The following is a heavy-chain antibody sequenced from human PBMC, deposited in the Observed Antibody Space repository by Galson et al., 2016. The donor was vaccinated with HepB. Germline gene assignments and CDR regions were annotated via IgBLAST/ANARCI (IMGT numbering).Heavy chain of an antibody. CDR1: GFAFSNAW. D-gene: IGHD1-1*01. CDR2: ISVYRTI. CDR3: ARSVEGHFDY. V-gene: IGHV3-69-1*01. Sequence: SLRLSCAASGFAFSNAWMNWVRQAPGKGLEWVSYISVYRTIYYADSVKGRFTISRDNAENSVSLQMNALRADDTAVYYCARSVEGHFDYWGQGILVTVSS. J-gene: IGHJ4*02.